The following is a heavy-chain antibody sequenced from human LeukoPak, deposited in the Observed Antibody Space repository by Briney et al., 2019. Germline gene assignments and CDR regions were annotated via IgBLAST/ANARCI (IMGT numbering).Heavy chain of an antibody. CDR2: ISNDGGGT. V-gene: IGHV3-23*01. Sequence: EPGGSLRLSCAASGFTFNNYGLIWVRQAPGKGLEWVAAISNDGGGTMYAACVEGRFTISRDNSKNTLFLQMNSLRAEDTALYYCAKGSSGYFADLWGQGTLVTVSS. CDR3: AKGSSGYFADL. D-gene: IGHD3-22*01. CDR1: GFTFNNYG. J-gene: IGHJ5*02.